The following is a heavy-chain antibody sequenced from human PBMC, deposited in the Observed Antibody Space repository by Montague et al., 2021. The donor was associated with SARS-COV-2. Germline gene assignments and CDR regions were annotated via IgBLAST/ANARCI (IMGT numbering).Heavy chain of an antibody. V-gene: IGHV4-39*01. D-gene: IGHD1-26*01. CDR2: IYYSGST. CDR1: GGSISSCSYY. Sequence: SETLSLTCTVSGGSISSCSYYWSWIRQPPGKGLEWIGRIYYSGSTYYNLSLKSRVTISEDTSKNQFSLKLSSVTAADTAVYYCARTGWSWGVFDIWGQGTMVTVSS. J-gene: IGHJ3*02. CDR3: ARTGWSWGVFDI.